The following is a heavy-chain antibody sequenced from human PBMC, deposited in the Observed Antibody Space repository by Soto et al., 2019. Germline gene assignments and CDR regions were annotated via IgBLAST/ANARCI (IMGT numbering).Heavy chain of an antibody. J-gene: IGHJ5*02. Sequence: GWSLRLSCAASGFTFGTYAMNWVRQAPGKGLEWVSGITGSGGSTYYADSVKGRFTISRDNSKNTLYLQMNSLRGDDTAVYYCAKDRSVDTRDWFDPWGQGTLVTVSS. D-gene: IGHD5-18*01. CDR2: ITGSGGST. CDR3: AKDRSVDTRDWFDP. CDR1: GFTFGTYA. V-gene: IGHV3-23*01.